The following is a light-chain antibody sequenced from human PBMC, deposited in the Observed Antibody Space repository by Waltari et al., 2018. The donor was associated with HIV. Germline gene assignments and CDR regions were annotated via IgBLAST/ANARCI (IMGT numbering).Light chain of an antibody. CDR1: SSNIATKT. J-gene: IGLJ3*02. V-gene: IGLV1-44*01. CDR2: TNN. Sequence: QSVLTQPPSASGTPGQRVTISCSGSSSNIATKTVNWYQQLPGTAPKLLIYTNNRRPSGVPARFSGSKSGTSASLAISGLQSDDDADYYWATWDDSLNGWVFGGGTRLTVL. CDR3: ATWDDSLNGWV.